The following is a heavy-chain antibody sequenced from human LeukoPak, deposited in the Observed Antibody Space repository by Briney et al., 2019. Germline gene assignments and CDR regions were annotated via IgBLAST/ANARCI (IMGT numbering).Heavy chain of an antibody. Sequence: GASVKVSCKXSGYTFTGYYIHWVRQAPGQGLEWMEWIDPNSGGTNYSQKFQGRVTMTRDTSTSTAYMELSRLTSADTAVYRCATPSSSSLYGFDSWGQGTLVTVSS. CDR2: IDPNSGGT. CDR1: GYTFTGYY. D-gene: IGHD6-13*01. V-gene: IGHV1-2*02. CDR3: ATPSSSSLYGFDS. J-gene: IGHJ5*01.